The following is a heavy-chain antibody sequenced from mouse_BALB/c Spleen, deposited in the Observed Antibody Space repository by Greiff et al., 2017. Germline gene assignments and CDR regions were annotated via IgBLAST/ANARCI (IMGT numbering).Heavy chain of an antibody. J-gene: IGHJ4*01. CDR2: IWSGGST. CDR1: GFSLTSYG. CDR3: ARIYYGNYYAMDY. Sequence: QVQLKESGPGLVQPSQSLSITCTVSGFSLTSYGVHWVRQSPGKGLEWLGVIWSGGSTDYNAAFISRLSISKDNSKSQVFFKMNSLQANDTAIYYCARIYYGNYYAMDYWGQGTSVTVSS. D-gene: IGHD2-1*01. V-gene: IGHV2-2*02.